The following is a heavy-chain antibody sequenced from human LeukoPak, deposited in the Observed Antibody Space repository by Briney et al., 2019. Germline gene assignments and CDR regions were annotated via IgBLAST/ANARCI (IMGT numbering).Heavy chain of an antibody. D-gene: IGHD3-10*01. CDR2: IKQDGSDK. CDR1: GFTFSNYW. CDR3: ARDIGGFGELFTHFDY. V-gene: IGHV3-7*01. J-gene: IGHJ4*02. Sequence: PGGSLRLSCAASGFTFSNYWMSWVRQAPGKGLEWVANIKQDGSDKYYVDSVKGRFTISRDNAKNSLYLQMNSLRAEDTAVYYCARDIGGFGELFTHFDYWGQGTLVTVSS.